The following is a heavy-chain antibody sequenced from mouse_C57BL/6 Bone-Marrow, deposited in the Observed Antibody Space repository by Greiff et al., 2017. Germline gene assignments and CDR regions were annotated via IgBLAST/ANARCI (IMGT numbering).Heavy chain of an antibody. J-gene: IGHJ2*01. CDR2: IYPGSGST. D-gene: IGHD1-1*01. Sequence: VQLQQPGAELVKPGASVKMSCKASGYTFTSYWITWVKQRPGQGLEWIGDIYPGSGSTNYNEKFKSKATLTVDTSSSTAYMQLSSLTSEDSAVYNCAREITTVVAKEFDYWGQGTTLTVSS. V-gene: IGHV1-55*01. CDR3: AREITTVVAKEFDY. CDR1: GYTFTSYW.